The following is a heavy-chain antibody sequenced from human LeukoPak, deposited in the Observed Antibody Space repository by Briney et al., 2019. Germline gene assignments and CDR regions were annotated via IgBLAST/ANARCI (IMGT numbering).Heavy chain of an antibody. V-gene: IGHV1-69*05. CDR3: ASTAYGDYDAFDI. J-gene: IGHJ3*02. CDR1: GGTFSSYA. Sequence: GASVKVSCKASGGTFSSYAISWVRQAPGQGLEWMGGIIPIFGTANYAQKFQGRVTITTDESTSTAYMELSSLRSEDTAVYYCASTAYGDYDAFDIWGQGTMVTVSS. CDR2: IIPIFGTA. D-gene: IGHD4-17*01.